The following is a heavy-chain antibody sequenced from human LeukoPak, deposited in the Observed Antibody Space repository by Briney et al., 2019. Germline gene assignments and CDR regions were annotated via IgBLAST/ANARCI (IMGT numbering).Heavy chain of an antibody. Sequence: GGSLRLSCAASGFTFSSYAMHWVRQAPGKGLEYVSAISSNGGSTYYANSVKGRFTISRDNSKNTLYLQMGSLRAEDMAVYYCAREREYYYDSSGYYLDYWGQGTLVTVSS. J-gene: IGHJ4*02. D-gene: IGHD3-22*01. CDR3: AREREYYYDSSGYYLDY. CDR1: GFTFSSYA. V-gene: IGHV3-64*01. CDR2: ISSNGGST.